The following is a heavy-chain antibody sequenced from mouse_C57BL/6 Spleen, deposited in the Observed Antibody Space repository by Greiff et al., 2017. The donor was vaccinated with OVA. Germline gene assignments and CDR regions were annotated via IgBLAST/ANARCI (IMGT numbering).Heavy chain of an antibody. CDR1: GYTFTSYG. D-gene: IGHD1-1*01. CDR3: AVYYYGSRYYAMDY. J-gene: IGHJ4*01. V-gene: IGHV1-81*01. Sequence: VQLKQSGAELARPGASVKLSCKASGYTFTSYGISWVKQRTGQGLEWIGEIYPRSGNTYYNEKFKGKATLTADKSSSTAYMELRSLTSEDSAVYFCAVYYYGSRYYAMDYWGQGTSVTVSS. CDR2: IYPRSGNT.